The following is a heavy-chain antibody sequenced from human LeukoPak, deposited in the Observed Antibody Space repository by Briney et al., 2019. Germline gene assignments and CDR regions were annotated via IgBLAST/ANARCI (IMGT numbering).Heavy chain of an antibody. CDR1: GFTFSDYY. J-gene: IGHJ6*03. CDR3: ARASSSSWPRARYYYYMDV. CDR2: ISSSGSTI. V-gene: IGHV3-11*04. D-gene: IGHD6-13*01. Sequence: GGSLRLSCAASGFTFSDYYMSWIRQAPGKGLEWVSYISSSGSTIYYADSVKGRFTISRDNAKNSLYLQMNSLRAEDTAVYYCARASSSSWPRARYYYYMDVWGKGTTVTVSS.